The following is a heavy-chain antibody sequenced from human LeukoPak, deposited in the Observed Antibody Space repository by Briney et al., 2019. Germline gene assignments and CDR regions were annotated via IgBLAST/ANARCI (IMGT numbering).Heavy chain of an antibody. CDR3: ARHWGPYFDY. V-gene: IGHV4-59*01. D-gene: IGHD7-27*01. Sequence: SETLSLTCTVSGGSISSYYWSWIRQPPGKGLEWIGYIYYSESTNYNPSLKSRVTISVDTSKNQFSLKLSSVTAADTAVYYCARHWGPYFDYWGQGTLVTVSS. CDR2: IYYSEST. J-gene: IGHJ4*02. CDR1: GGSISSYY.